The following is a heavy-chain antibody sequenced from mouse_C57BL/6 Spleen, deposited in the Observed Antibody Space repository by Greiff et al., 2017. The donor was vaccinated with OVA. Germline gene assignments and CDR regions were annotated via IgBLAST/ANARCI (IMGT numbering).Heavy chain of an antibody. Sequence: QVQLQQPGTELVKPGASVKLSCKASGYTFTSYWMHWVKQRPGQGLEWIGNINPSNGGTNYNAKFKSKATLTVDKSSSTAYMQLSSLTSEDSAVYYCARTTTVVGRYVDVWGTGTTVTVSS. V-gene: IGHV1-53*01. CDR1: GYTFTSYW. CDR3: ARTTTVVGRYVDV. CDR2: INPSNGGT. D-gene: IGHD1-1*01. J-gene: IGHJ1*03.